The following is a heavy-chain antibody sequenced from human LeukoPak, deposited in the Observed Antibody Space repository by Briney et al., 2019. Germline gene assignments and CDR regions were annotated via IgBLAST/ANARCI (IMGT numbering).Heavy chain of an antibody. Sequence: GGSLRLSCAASGFTVSSNYMSWVRQAPGKGLEWVSVIYSGGSTYYADSVKGRFTISRDNSKNTLYLQMNSLRAEDTAVYYCARVSMVQGAAFDIWGQGTVVTVSS. D-gene: IGHD3-10*01. CDR2: IYSGGST. CDR3: ARVSMVQGAAFDI. J-gene: IGHJ3*02. V-gene: IGHV3-53*01. CDR1: GFTVSSNY.